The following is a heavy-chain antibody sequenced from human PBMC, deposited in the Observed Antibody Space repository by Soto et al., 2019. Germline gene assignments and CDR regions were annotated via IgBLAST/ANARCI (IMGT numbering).Heavy chain of an antibody. D-gene: IGHD3-3*01. V-gene: IGHV3-53*02. Sequence: EVQLVETGGGFIQPGGSLRLSCAASGISISSSYMSWVRQAPGKGLEWVSLIYSGTNIYYEASVKGRFTISRDNSKNTLYLQMNRLRAEDTAVYYCARASDLLHAYFGMDVWGQGTTVTVSS. CDR1: GISISSSY. CDR3: ARASDLLHAYFGMDV. CDR2: IYSGTNI. J-gene: IGHJ6*02.